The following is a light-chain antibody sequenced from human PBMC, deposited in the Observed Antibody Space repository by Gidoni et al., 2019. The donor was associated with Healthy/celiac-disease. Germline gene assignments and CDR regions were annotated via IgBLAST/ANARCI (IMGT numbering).Light chain of an antibody. CDR1: KWGDNY. Sequence: SYELTQPPTVSVSPGQTASITCSGEKWGDNYDCWSQQKPGQSPVLVIYQDSKRPSGIPERFSGSNSGNTATLTISGTQAMDEADYYCQAWDSSTVVFGGGTKRTVL. V-gene: IGLV3-1*01. CDR2: QDS. CDR3: QAWDSSTVV. J-gene: IGLJ2*01.